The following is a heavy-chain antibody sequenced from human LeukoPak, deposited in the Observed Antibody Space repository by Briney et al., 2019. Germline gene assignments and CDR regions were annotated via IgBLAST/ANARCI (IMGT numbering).Heavy chain of an antibody. Sequence: GGSLRLSCAASGFTFRSYDMHWVRQATARDQYVTSPIVTVGGTHYPDTVKGRFTISRENAKNSLYLQMNSLRAGDTAVYYCARGSVCGSDSYNGYFDLWGRGTLVTVSS. V-gene: IGHV3-13*01. CDR1: GFTFRSYD. CDR2: IVTVGGT. D-gene: IGHD2-8*01. J-gene: IGHJ2*01. CDR3: ARGSVCGSDSYNGYFDL.